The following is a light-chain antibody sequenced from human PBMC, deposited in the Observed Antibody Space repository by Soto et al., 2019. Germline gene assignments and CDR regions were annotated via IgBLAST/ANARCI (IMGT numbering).Light chain of an antibody. Sequence: QPVLTQPASVSGSPGQSITISCTGTSSDVGDYNYVSWYQQHPGKAPKLMIYEVSNRPSGVSNRFSGSKSGSTASLTISGLQAEDEADYYCSSYTSSNTYVFGTGTKVTVL. V-gene: IGLV2-14*01. CDR2: EVS. CDR3: SSYTSSNTYV. J-gene: IGLJ1*01. CDR1: SSDVGDYNY.